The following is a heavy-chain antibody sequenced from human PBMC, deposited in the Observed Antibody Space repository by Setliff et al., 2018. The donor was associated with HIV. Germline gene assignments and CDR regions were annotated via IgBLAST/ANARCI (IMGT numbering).Heavy chain of an antibody. CDR2: IHTSGTT. Sequence: SETLSLTCTVSGDSSSNDYWTWVRPPPGKGLEWIGNIHTSGTTKYNPSPNSRVTISVDMSKNQFSLKLSSVTAADTAVYYCARQPRWLQFPRYFDHWGQGTLVTVSS. J-gene: IGHJ4*02. V-gene: IGHV4-59*08. CDR1: GDSSSNDY. D-gene: IGHD5-12*01. CDR3: ARQPRWLQFPRYFDH.